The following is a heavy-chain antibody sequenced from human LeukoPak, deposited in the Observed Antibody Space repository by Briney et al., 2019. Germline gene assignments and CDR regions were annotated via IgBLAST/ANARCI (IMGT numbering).Heavy chain of an antibody. D-gene: IGHD6-6*01. Sequence: SETLSLTCTVSGGSISSSSYYWGWIRQPPGKGLEWIGSIYTSGSTYYNPSLKSRVTISVDTSKNQFSLKLSSVTAADTAVYYCARHRRSGSSSSGDHAEYFQHWGQGTLVTVSS. CDR1: GGSISSSSYY. J-gene: IGHJ1*01. V-gene: IGHV4-39*01. CDR2: IYTSGST. CDR3: ARHRRSGSSSSGDHAEYFQH.